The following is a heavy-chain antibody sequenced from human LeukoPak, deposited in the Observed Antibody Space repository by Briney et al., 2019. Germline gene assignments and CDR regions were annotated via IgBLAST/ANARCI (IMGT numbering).Heavy chain of an antibody. V-gene: IGHV1-2*04. CDR1: GYTFTGYY. D-gene: IGHD5-12*01. J-gene: IGHJ6*02. Sequence: ASVKVSCKASGYTFTGYYMHWVRQAPGQGLEWMGWINPDSGGTNYAQKFQGWVTMTRDTSISTAYMELSRLRSDDTAVYYCARDLPLEYSGYDGRDPWGYYGMDVWGQGTTVTVSS. CDR3: ARDLPLEYSGYDGRDPWGYYGMDV. CDR2: INPDSGGT.